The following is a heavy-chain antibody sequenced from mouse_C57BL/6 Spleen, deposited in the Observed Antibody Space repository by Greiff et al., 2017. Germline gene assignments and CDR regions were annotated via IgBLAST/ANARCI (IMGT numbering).Heavy chain of an antibody. D-gene: IGHD1-1*01. Sequence: QVQLQQPGAELVKPGASVKLSCKASGYTFTSYWMHWVKQRPGQGLEWIGMIHPNSGSTNYNEKFKSKATLTVDKSSSTAYMQLSSLTSEDSAVYYCAREFITTVVSNWYFDVWGTGTTVTVSS. J-gene: IGHJ1*03. CDR3: AREFITTVVSNWYFDV. CDR2: IHPNSGST. V-gene: IGHV1-64*01. CDR1: GYTFTSYW.